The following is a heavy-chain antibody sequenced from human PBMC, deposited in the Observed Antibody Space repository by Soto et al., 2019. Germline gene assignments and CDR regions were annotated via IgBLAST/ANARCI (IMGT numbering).Heavy chain of an antibody. V-gene: IGHV1-2*02. CDR1: GYTFTGYY. CDR3: ARNRAVAGTKYRWFDP. CDR2: INPNSGGT. J-gene: IGHJ5*02. D-gene: IGHD6-19*01. Sequence: ASVKVSCKASGYTFTGYYMHWVRQAPGQGLEWMGWINPNSGGTNYAQKFQGRVTMTRDTSISTAYMELSRLRSDETAVYYCARNRAVAGTKYRWFDPWGQGTLVTVSS.